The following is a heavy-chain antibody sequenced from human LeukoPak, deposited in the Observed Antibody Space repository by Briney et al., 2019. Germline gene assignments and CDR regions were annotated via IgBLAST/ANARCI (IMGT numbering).Heavy chain of an antibody. CDR1: GFTFSSYA. CDR2: ISGSGGST. Sequence: AGGSLRLSCAASGFTFSSYAMSWVRQAPGKGLEWVSAISGSGGSTYYADSVKDRFAISRDNSKNTLYLQMNSLRAEDTAVYYCANAVVAATWDYWGQGTLVTVSS. D-gene: IGHD2-15*01. CDR3: ANAVVAATWDY. V-gene: IGHV3-23*01. J-gene: IGHJ4*02.